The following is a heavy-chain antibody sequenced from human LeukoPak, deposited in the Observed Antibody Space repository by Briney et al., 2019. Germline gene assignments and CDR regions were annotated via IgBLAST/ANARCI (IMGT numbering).Heavy chain of an antibody. Sequence: GGSLRLSCAASGFTFSSYVMTWVRQAPGKGLEGVSYISSSSSTIYYADSVKGRFTISRDNSKNTLYLQMNSLRAEDTAVYYCASEIIFGSFDYWGQGTLVTVSS. V-gene: IGHV3-48*01. CDR2: ISSSSSTI. J-gene: IGHJ4*02. D-gene: IGHD3-3*01. CDR1: GFTFSSYV. CDR3: ASEIIFGSFDY.